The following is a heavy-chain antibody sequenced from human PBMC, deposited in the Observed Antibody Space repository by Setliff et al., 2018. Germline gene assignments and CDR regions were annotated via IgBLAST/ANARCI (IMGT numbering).Heavy chain of an antibody. Sequence: PSETLSLTCTVSDGSLYSGNYYWAWIRQPAGKALKWIEHIHGTEGTHYNPSLESRVTISRDKSPNQFSLMLRSVTAADTALYYCARGYYNGRGYYYLPCSFDSWGRGIVVTVSS. CDR3: ARGYYNGRGYYYLPCSFDS. CDR2: IHGTEGT. D-gene: IGHD3-10*01. V-gene: IGHV4-61*09. J-gene: IGHJ4*02. CDR1: DGSLYSGNYY.